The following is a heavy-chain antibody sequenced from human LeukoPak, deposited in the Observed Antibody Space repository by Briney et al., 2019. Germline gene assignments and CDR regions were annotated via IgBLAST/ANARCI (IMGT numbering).Heavy chain of an antibody. CDR2: MNPNSGNT. Sequence: ASVKVSCKASGYTFTTYDINWVRQATGQGLEWMGWMNPNSGNTGYTQKFQGRVTMTRNTSISTAYMEVSSLRAEDTAVYYCAXGRXSGHKENWFDPWGQGTXVTVSX. CDR1: GYTFTTYD. J-gene: IGHJ5*02. D-gene: IGHD6-19*01. CDR3: AXGRXSGHKENWFDP. V-gene: IGHV1-8*01.